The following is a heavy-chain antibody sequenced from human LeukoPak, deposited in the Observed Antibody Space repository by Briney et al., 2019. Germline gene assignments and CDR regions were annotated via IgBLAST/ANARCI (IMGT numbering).Heavy chain of an antibody. CDR3: AREDPRTKVPEGMDV. Sequence: SETLSLTCTVSGGSISHYYWSWIRQPPGKGLEWIGYIYYSGTTNYNPSLKSRVTISVDTSKNQFSLKLNSVTAADTAVYYCAREDPRTKVPEGMDVWGQGTTVTASS. J-gene: IGHJ6*02. D-gene: IGHD4/OR15-4a*01. CDR1: GGSISHYY. V-gene: IGHV4-59*01. CDR2: IYYSGTT.